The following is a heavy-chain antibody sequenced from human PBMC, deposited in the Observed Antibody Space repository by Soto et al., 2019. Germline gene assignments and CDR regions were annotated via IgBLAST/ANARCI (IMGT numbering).Heavy chain of an antibody. J-gene: IGHJ6*02. D-gene: IGHD2-15*01. CDR1: GYSFTSYW. Sequence: GESLKISCKGSGYSFTSYWIGWVRQMPGKGLEWMGIIYPGDSDTRYSPSFQGQVTISADKSISTAYLQWSSLKASDTAMYYCARRYCSGGSCYDYHYYGMDVWGQGTTVTVSS. CDR2: IYPGDSDT. CDR3: ARRYCSGGSCYDYHYYGMDV. V-gene: IGHV5-51*01.